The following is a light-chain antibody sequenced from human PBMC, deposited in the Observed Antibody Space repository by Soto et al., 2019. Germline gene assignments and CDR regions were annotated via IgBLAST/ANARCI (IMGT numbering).Light chain of an antibody. CDR3: QQSYSILIT. J-gene: IGKJ5*01. CDR2: AAS. CDR1: QSITSY. Sequence: DIQMTQSPSSLSASVGDRVTMTCRASQSITSYLSWYQQQPGKAPKLLIYAASSLQSGVPSRFSGSGSGTDFTLTISSLQPEDFATYYCQQSYSILITFGQGTRLEIK. V-gene: IGKV1-39*01.